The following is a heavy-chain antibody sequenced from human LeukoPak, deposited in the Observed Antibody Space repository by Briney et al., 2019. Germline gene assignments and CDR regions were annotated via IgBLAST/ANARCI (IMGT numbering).Heavy chain of an antibody. J-gene: IGHJ4*02. CDR2: IKEDGSET. CDR1: GFIFKKYW. CDR3: ARVTTHDYGDYSDFDY. Sequence: GESLRLSCVASGFIFKKYWMNWVRQVPGKGLECLANIKEDGSETYYADSVKGRFTISRDNPKNLLFLQINSLRVEDTAVYYCARVTTHDYGDYSDFDYWGQGTLVTVSS. D-gene: IGHD4-17*01. V-gene: IGHV3-7*01.